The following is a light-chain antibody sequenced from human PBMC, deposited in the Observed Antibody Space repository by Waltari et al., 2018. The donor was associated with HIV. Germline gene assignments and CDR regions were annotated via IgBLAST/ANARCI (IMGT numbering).Light chain of an antibody. V-gene: IGLV3-10*01. CDR1: ALPKKY. Sequence: SYELTQPPSVSVSPGQTARITCSGDALPKKYTYWYQQKSGQAPVMVIYEDNKRPSGIPERFSSSTSGTTATLSISGAQVEDEADYYCFSTDISDDHKRVFGGGTTLTVL. J-gene: IGLJ2*01. CDR2: EDN. CDR3: FSTDISDDHKRV.